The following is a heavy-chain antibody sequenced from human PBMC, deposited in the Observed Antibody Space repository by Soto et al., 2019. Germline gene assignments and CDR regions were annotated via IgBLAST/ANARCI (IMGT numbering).Heavy chain of an antibody. Sequence: QVQLVDSGGGVVQPGRSLRLSCAASGFIFSNYGMHWVRQAPGKGLEWVALISNDGSKKYYADSVKGRFIISRDNSKNALYLEMNSLRAEDTAAYYCAKVPRRRCYFDYGGEGTVVIVSS. V-gene: IGHV3-30*18. CDR3: AKVPRRRCYFDY. CDR2: ISNDGSKK. CDR1: GFIFSNYG. J-gene: IGHJ4*02.